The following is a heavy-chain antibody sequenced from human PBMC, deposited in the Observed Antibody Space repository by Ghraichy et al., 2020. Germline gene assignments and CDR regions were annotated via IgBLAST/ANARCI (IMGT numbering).Heavy chain of an antibody. CDR2: ISGSGDRT. Sequence: GGSLRLSCTASGFTFRSHAMSWVRQAPGKGLEWVSTISGSGDRTLYADSVKGRLTISRDNSQSTVYLQMNNLRVEDTAVYYCARRGVVPAGDYEWGAHDYWGQGTLVTVSS. CDR1: GFTFRSHA. CDR3: ARRGVVPAGDYEWGAHDY. V-gene: IGHV3-23*01. D-gene: IGHD3-3*01. J-gene: IGHJ4*02.